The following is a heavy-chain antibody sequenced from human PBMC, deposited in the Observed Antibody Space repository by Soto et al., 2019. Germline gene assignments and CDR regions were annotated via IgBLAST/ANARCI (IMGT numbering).Heavy chain of an antibody. J-gene: IGHJ4*02. CDR2: ISYDGSNK. V-gene: IGHV3-30*18. D-gene: IGHD3-3*01. CDR3: AKEGSPYYDFWSGYYSPGGYFDY. CDR1: GFTFSSYG. Sequence: PGGSLRLSCAASGFTFSSYGMHWVRQAPGKGLERVAVISYDGSNKYYADSVKGRFTISRDNSKNTLYLQMNSLRAEDTAVYYCAKEGSPYYDFWSGYYSPGGYFDYWGQGTLVTVSS.